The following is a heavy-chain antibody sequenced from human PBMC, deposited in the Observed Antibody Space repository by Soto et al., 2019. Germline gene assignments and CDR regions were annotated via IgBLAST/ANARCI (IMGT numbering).Heavy chain of an antibody. D-gene: IGHD3-10*01. Sequence: QVQLQESGPGLVKPSQTLSLTCTGSGGSISSDGYYWSWIRQHPGKCLEWIGYIYYSGSAYYNPYIKSRVIISLDRSKNQFSLKLSSMTVADTAVYYCARATVRGPITAFDIWGQGTMVSVSS. CDR2: IYYSGSA. CDR3: ARATVRGPITAFDI. V-gene: IGHV4-31*03. CDR1: GGSISSDGYY. J-gene: IGHJ3*02.